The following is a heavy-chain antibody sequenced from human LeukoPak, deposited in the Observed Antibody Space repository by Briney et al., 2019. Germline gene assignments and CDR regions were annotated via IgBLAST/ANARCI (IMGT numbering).Heavy chain of an antibody. V-gene: IGHV4-59*01. D-gene: IGHD6-19*01. CDR2: IYYSGST. CDR1: GGSISSYY. Sequence: SETLSLTCTVSGGSISSYYWSWIRQPPGKGLEWIGYIYYSGSTNYNPYLKSRVTISVDTSKNQFSLKLSSATAADTAVYYCARVVAVAGTYYYYYMDVWGKGTTVTVSS. J-gene: IGHJ6*03. CDR3: ARVVAVAGTYYYYYMDV.